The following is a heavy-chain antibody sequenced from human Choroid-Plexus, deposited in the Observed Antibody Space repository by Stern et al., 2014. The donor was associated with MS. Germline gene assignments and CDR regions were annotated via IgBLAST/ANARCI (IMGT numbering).Heavy chain of an antibody. CDR1: GFTFGSFA. J-gene: IGHJ2*01. CDR3: AKDRQYVTYF. V-gene: IGHV3-30*18. D-gene: IGHD2-2*01. Sequence: VHLVESGGGVVQPGRPLRLSCVASGFTFGSFAMHWVRQAPGKGLEWVAGVSYDGSNKYYADSVKGRFTISRDNSQNTLYMQMSSLRPEDTAVYYCAKDRQYVTYF. CDR2: VSYDGSNK.